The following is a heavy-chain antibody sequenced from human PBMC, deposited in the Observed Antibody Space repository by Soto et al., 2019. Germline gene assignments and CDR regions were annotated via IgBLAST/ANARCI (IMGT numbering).Heavy chain of an antibody. CDR1: GDYISRGGHT. CDR2: IYYSGST. D-gene: IGHD1-26*01. J-gene: IGHJ4*02. Sequence: NPSETLSLTCTVSGDYISRGGHTWSWIRQPPGKALEWIGYIYYSGSTYYNPSLKSRLTISVDSSKNQFSLKLESVTAADTAVYYCARGDSDGLFDYWGQGTLVTVS. CDR3: ARGDSDGLFDY. V-gene: IGHV4-30-2*01.